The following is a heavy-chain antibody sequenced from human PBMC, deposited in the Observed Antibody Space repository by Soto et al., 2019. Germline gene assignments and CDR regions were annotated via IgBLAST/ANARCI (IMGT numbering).Heavy chain of an antibody. Sequence: GGSLRLSCAASGFTFGTYTMSWVCQAPGKGLEWVSSISGSDGTTYYADSVKGRFSISRDKSKNTLYLQMNSLRAEDTAIYYCAKLDFWNSYYGLDVWGQGTTVTVSS. CDR1: GFTFGTYT. V-gene: IGHV3-23*01. CDR2: ISGSDGTT. J-gene: IGHJ6*02. D-gene: IGHD3-3*01. CDR3: AKLDFWNSYYGLDV.